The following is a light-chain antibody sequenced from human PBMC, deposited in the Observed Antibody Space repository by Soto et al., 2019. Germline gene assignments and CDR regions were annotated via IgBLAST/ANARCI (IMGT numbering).Light chain of an antibody. CDR2: KAS. CDR3: QQSYSTPRT. CDR1: QSIGSE. Sequence: DIQLTQSPSFLSASVGDRVTITCRASQSIGSELAWYQQKPGKAPKLLIYKASSLESGVPSTFSGSGSGTDFTLTISSLQPEDFATYYCQQSYSTPRTFGGGTKVDNK. J-gene: IGKJ4*01. V-gene: IGKV1-39*01.